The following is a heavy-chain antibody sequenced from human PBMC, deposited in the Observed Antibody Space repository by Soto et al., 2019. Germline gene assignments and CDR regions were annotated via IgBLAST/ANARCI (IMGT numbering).Heavy chain of an antibody. CDR1: GFTFISYE. CDR3: AREGYYYYGMDV. V-gene: IGHV3-48*03. Sequence: RWGSLRLSCAASGFTFISYEINFVRQAPGKGLEWVSYISSSGSTIYYADSVKGRFTISRDNAKNSLYLQMNSLRAEDTAVYYCAREGYYYYGMDVWGQGTMVTVSS. CDR2: ISSSGSTI. J-gene: IGHJ6*02.